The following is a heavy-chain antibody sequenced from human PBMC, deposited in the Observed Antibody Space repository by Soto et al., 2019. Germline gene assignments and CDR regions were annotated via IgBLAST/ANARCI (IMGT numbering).Heavy chain of an antibody. CDR1: GGTFSSYT. CDR2: IIPILGIA. J-gene: IGHJ6*02. CDR3: ARYCSGGSCTGSRYYYGMDV. V-gene: IGHV1-69*02. D-gene: IGHD2-15*01. Sequence: ASVKVSCKASGGTFSSYTISWVRQAPGQGLEWMGRIIPILGIANYAQKFQGRVTITADKSTSTAYMELSSLRSEDTAVYYCARYCSGGSCTGSRYYYGMDVWGQGTTVTVSS.